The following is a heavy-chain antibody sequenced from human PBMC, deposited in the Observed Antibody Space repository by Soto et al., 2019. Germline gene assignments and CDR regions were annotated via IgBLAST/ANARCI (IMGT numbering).Heavy chain of an antibody. D-gene: IGHD3-22*01. J-gene: IGHJ6*03. CDR1: GFSLSTSGMC. V-gene: IGHV2-70*11. CDR3: ARIKVLVVTPTAPYYYYMDV. Sequence: SGPTLVNPTQTLTLTCTFSGFSLSTSGMCVSWIRQPPGKALEWPARIDWDDDKYYSTSLKTRLTISKDTSKNQVVLTMTSMDPVDTATYYCARIKVLVVTPTAPYYYYMDVWGKGTTVTVSS. CDR2: IDWDDDK.